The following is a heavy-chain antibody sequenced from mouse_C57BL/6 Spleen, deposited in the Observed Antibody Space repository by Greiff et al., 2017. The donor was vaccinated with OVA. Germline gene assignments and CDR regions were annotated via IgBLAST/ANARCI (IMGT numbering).Heavy chain of an antibody. CDR1: GFTFSDYG. D-gene: IGHD1-1*01. CDR2: ISSGSSTI. CDR3: ARKDYGSLYYFDY. V-gene: IGHV5-17*01. J-gene: IGHJ2*01. Sequence: EVHLVESGGGLVKPGGSLKLSCAASGFTFSDYGMHWVRQAPEKGLEWVAYISSGSSTIYYADTVKGRFTISRDNAKNTLFLQMTSLRSEDTAMYYCARKDYGSLYYFDYWGQGTTLTVAS.